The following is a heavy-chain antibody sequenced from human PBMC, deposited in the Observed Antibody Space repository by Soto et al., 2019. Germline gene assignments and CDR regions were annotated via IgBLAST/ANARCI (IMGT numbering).Heavy chain of an antibody. CDR1: GGSISSGDYY. CDR3: ARIGLHFVVLSRKWFDP. D-gene: IGHD2-21*01. V-gene: IGHV4-31*03. J-gene: IGHJ5*02. CDR2: IYYSGRT. Sequence: QVQLQESGPGLVKPSQTLSLTCTLSGGSISSGDYYWSWIRHPPGTGLEWIGNIYYSGRTNDNPSLKSRLNISGDTSNDHVYLKLTPLTAADPAVYYCARIGLHFVVLSRKWFDPWGQGTLVTVSS.